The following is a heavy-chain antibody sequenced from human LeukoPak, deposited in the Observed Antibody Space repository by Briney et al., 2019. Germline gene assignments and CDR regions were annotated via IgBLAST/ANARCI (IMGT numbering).Heavy chain of an antibody. Sequence: ASVKVSCKASGYTFTGYYMHWVRQAPGQGLEWMGWIDPYSGGRNNAQKFQGRVTMTRDTSISTAYMELSRLRSDDTAVYYCARGAEYYYYMDVWGKGTTV. V-gene: IGHV1-2*02. CDR1: GYTFTGYY. CDR3: ARGAEYYYYMDV. J-gene: IGHJ6*03. CDR2: IDPYSGGR.